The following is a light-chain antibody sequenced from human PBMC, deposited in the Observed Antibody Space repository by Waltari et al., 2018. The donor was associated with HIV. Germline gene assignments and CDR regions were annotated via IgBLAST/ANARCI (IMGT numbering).Light chain of an antibody. CDR3: QVWDYRVV. CDR2: KNS. CDR1: NIGTKD. Sequence: SYDLTQPLSVSVALGQTAKIPCGGPNIGTKDVHWYQQKPGQAPSLVIFKNSNRPFGIPERFSASKSRNTATLTISGAQGEDEADYYCQVWDYRVVFGGGTNLTVL. J-gene: IGLJ3*02. V-gene: IGLV3-9*01.